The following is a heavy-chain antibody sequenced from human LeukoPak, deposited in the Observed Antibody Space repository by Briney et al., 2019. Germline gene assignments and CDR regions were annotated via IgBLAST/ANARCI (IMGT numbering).Heavy chain of an antibody. CDR3: AREGVGASFDY. Sequence: GGSLRLSCAASGFTFSSYWMHWVRQAPGKGLEWVAVISYDGSNKWDADSVKGRFTISRDNSKNTLYLQMNSLRADDTAVYYCAREGVGASFDYWGQGTLVTVSS. J-gene: IGHJ4*02. CDR1: GFTFSSYW. V-gene: IGHV3-30*03. CDR2: ISYDGSNK. D-gene: IGHD1-26*01.